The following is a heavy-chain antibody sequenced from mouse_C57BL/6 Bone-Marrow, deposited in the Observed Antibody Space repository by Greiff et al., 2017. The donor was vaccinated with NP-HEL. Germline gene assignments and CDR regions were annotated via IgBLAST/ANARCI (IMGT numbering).Heavy chain of an antibody. D-gene: IGHD1-1*01. V-gene: IGHV7-1*01. J-gene: IGHJ1*03. CDR3: ARDYYGAGYFDV. CDR1: GFTFSDFY. CDR2: SRNKANDYTT. Sequence: EVQGVESGGGLVQSGRSLRLSCATSGFTFSDFYMEWVRQAPGKGLEWIAASRNKANDYTTEYSASVKGRFIVSRDTSQSILYLQMNALRAEDTAIYYCARDYYGAGYFDVWGTGTTVTVSS.